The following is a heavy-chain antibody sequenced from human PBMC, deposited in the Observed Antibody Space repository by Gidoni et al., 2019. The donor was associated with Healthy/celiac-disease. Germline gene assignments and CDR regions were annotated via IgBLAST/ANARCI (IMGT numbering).Heavy chain of an antibody. CDR1: GYTFTSYG. Sequence: QVKLVQSGAEVTKPGASAKVPCTASGYTFTSYGISWVRQAPGQAMEWMGWISAHNGNTNYAQKLQGRVTMTTDTSTRTADMELRSLRSDDTAVYYCARGRWELLGDACDIWGQGTMVTVSS. D-gene: IGHD1-26*01. J-gene: IGHJ3*02. CDR3: ARGRWELLGDACDI. V-gene: IGHV1-18*01. CDR2: ISAHNGNT.